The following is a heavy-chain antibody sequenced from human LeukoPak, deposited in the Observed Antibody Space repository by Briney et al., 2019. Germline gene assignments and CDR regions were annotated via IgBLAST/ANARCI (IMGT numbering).Heavy chain of an antibody. V-gene: IGHV3-33*01. Sequence: QPGGSLRLSCAATGFTFSSYGMHWVRQAPGKGLEWVAVIWYDGSNKCYADSVKDRFTISRDNSKNTLYLQMNSLRAEDTAVYYCAGGYGEYYYGMDVWGQGTTVTVSS. CDR1: GFTFSSYG. CDR2: IWYDGSNK. J-gene: IGHJ6*02. D-gene: IGHD4-17*01. CDR3: AGGYGEYYYGMDV.